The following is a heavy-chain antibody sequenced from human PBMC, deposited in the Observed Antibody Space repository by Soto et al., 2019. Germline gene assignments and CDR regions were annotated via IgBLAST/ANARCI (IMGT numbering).Heavy chain of an antibody. V-gene: IGHV2-5*02. CDR1: GFSLTTSGVG. CDR3: AHGIYASPDAAFDM. CDR2: IYWDDEK. J-gene: IGHJ3*02. Sequence: QITLKESGPTLVKPTQTLTLTCTFSGFSLTTSGVGVGWIRQPPGKALEWLALIYWDDEKRYSPSLQSRLTITKDTYKNQVDLTVANMNPADTGTYYCAHGIYASPDAAFDMWGQGTVVYVSS. D-gene: IGHD2-2*01.